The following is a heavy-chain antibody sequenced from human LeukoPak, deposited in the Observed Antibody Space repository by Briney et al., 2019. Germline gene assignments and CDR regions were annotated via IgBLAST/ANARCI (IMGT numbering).Heavy chain of an antibody. CDR3: GRGPRTGDFDY. CDR2: INPNSGGT. J-gene: IGHJ4*02. CDR1: EFSFTDYY. V-gene: IGHV1-2*02. D-gene: IGHD7-27*01. Sequence: ASVKVSCKASEFSFTDYYIHWVRQAPGQRLEWMGWINPNSGGTKYAQQFQGRVTMTRDTSVRTFYMELSRLTSDDTAVYYCGRGPRTGDFDYRGQGTLVTVSS.